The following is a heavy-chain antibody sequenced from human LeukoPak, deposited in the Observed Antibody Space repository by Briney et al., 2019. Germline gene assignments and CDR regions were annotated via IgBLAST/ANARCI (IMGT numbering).Heavy chain of an antibody. CDR2: ISGSSGII. V-gene: IGHV3-48*01. CDR1: GFTFNTYT. D-gene: IGHD3-22*01. J-gene: IGHJ4*02. Sequence: GGSLRLSCAASGFTFNTYTMIWVRQAPGKGLEWVSYISGSSGIIDYADSVRGRFTISRDNAKNSLYLQMNSLRAEDTAVYYCARGSTYYESSGRVPFDYWGQGTLVTVSS. CDR3: ARGSTYYESSGRVPFDY.